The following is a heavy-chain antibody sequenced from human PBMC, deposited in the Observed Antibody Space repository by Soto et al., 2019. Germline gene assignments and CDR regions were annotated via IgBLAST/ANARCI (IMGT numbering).Heavy chain of an antibody. CDR2: INHSGST. V-gene: IGHV4-34*01. J-gene: IGHJ6*02. Sequence: SETLSLTCAVYGGSFSGYYWSWIRQPPGKGLEWIGEINHSGSTNYNPSLKSRVTISVDTSKNQFSLKLSSVTAADTAVYYCASRGYSPYYYYGMDVWGQGTTVTVSS. CDR1: GGSFSGYY. D-gene: IGHD3-22*01. CDR3: ASRGYSPYYYYGMDV.